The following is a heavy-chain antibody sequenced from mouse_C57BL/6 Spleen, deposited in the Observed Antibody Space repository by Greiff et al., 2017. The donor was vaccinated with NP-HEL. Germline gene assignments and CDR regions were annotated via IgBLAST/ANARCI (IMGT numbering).Heavy chain of an antibody. CDR3: ARLSDDYDGYYFDY. V-gene: IGHV5-17*01. CDR2: ISSGSSTI. Sequence: EVKLMESGGGLVKPGGSLKLSCAASGFTFSDYGMHWVRQAPEKGLEWVAYISSGSSTIYYADTVKGRFTISRDNAKNTLFLQMTSLRSEDTAMYYWARLSDDYDGYYFDYWGQGTTLTVSS. J-gene: IGHJ2*01. D-gene: IGHD2-4*01. CDR1: GFTFSDYG.